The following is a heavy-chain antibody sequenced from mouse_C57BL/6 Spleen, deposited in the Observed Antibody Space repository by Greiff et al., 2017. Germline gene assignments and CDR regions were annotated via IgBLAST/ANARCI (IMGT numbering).Heavy chain of an antibody. CDR3: ARDPFYYEDY. CDR2: IDPSDSYT. J-gene: IGHJ4*01. D-gene: IGHD2-4*01. Sequence: QVQLQQPGAELVRPGTSVKLSCKASGYTFTSYWMHWVKQRPGQGLEWIGVIDPSDSYTNYNQKFKGKATLTVDTSSSTAYMQLSSLTSEDSAVYYCARDPFYYEDYWGQGTSVTVSS. CDR1: GYTFTSYW. V-gene: IGHV1-59*01.